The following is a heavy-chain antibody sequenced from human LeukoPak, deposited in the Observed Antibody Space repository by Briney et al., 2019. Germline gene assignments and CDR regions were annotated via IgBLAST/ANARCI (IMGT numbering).Heavy chain of an antibody. CDR3: ARVYDPEGYFDY. J-gene: IGHJ4*02. D-gene: IGHD3-16*01. CDR2: IYSGGST. CDR1: GFTVSSNY. Sequence: GGSLRLSCAASGFTVSSNYMSWVRQAPGKGLEWVSVIYSGGSTYYADSVKGRFTISRDNSKNTLYLQMNSLRAEDTAVYYCARVYDPEGYFDYWGQGTLVTVSS. V-gene: IGHV3-66*02.